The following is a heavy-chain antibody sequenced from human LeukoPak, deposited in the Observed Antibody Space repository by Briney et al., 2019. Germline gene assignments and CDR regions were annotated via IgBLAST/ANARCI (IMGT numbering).Heavy chain of an antibody. CDR3: AREISEIAAAGLD. V-gene: IGHV3-21*01. D-gene: IGHD6-13*01. CDR1: GFTFSSYS. CDR2: ISSSSSYI. J-gene: IGHJ4*02. Sequence: GGSLRLSCAASGFTFSSYSMNWVRQAPGKGLEWVSSISSSSSYIYYADSVKGRFTISRDNAKNSLYLQMNSLRAEDTAVYYCAREISEIAAAGLDWGQGTLVTVSS.